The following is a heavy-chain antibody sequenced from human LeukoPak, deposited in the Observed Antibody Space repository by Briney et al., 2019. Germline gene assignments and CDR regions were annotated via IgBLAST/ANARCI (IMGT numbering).Heavy chain of an antibody. CDR1: GGTFSSYA. D-gene: IGHD3-10*01. CDR2: IIPIFGTA. V-gene: IGHV1-69*13. Sequence: SVKVSCKASGGTFSSYAIRWVRQAPGQELEWMGGIIPIFGTANYAQKFQGRVTITADESTNTAYMELSSLRSEDTAVYYCARGGSGSGNYYHPVSGGYWFDPWGQGTLVTVSS. CDR3: ARGGSGSGNYYHPVSGGYWFDP. J-gene: IGHJ5*02.